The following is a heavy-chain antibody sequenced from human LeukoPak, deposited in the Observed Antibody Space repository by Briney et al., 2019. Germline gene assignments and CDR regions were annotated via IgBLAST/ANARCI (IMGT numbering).Heavy chain of an antibody. J-gene: IGHJ6*02. CDR1: GGTFSSYA. CDR2: IIPIFGTA. V-gene: IGHV1-69*13. CDR3: ARDGPRAAYGMDV. Sequence: SVKVSCKASGGTFSSYAISWVRQAPGQGLEWMGGIIPIFGTANYAQKFQGRVTITADESTSTAYMELSRLRSDDAAVYYCARDGPRAAYGMDVWGQGTTVTVSS.